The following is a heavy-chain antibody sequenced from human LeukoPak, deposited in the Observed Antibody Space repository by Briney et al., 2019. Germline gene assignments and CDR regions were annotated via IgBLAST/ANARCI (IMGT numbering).Heavy chain of an antibody. D-gene: IGHD3-9*01. J-gene: IGHJ5*02. CDR1: GGSLSSYY. V-gene: IGHV4-59*01. CDR2: IYYSGST. CDR3: ARARYPPRFDP. Sequence: SETLSLTCTVSGGSLSSYYWSWIRQPPGKGLEWIGYIYYSGSTNYNPSLKSRVTISVDTSKNQFSLKLSSVTAADTAVYYCARARYPPRFDPWGQGTLVTVSS.